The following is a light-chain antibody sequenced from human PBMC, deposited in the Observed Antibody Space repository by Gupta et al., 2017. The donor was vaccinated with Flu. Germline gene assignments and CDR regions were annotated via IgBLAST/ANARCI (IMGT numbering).Light chain of an antibody. Sequence: ERATLSCRASQSVSSNLAWYQQKPGQAPRLLIYGASTRATGIPAMFSGSGSGTEFTLTISSLQSEDFAVYYCQQYNNWPLLTFGGGTKVEIK. CDR1: QSVSSN. CDR2: GAS. V-gene: IGKV3-15*01. J-gene: IGKJ4*01. CDR3: QQYNNWPLLT.